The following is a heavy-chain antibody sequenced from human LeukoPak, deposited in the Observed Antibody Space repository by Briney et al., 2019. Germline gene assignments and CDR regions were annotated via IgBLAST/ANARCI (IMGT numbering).Heavy chain of an antibody. CDR1: GYTFTGYY. Sequence: ASVKVSCKASGYTFTGYYMHWVRQAPGQGLEWMGWINPNSGGTNYAQKFQGRVTMTRDTSISTAYMELSRLRSDGTAVYYCARAGTIDDAFDIWGQGTMVTVSS. CDR2: INPNSGGT. J-gene: IGHJ3*02. D-gene: IGHD1-14*01. V-gene: IGHV1-2*02. CDR3: ARAGTIDDAFDI.